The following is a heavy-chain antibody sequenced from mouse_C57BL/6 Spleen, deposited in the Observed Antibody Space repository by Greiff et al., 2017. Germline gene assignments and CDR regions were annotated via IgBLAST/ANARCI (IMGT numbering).Heavy chain of an antibody. CDR3: ARAYSNYNAMDY. Sequence: VKLVESGPGLVAPSQSLSITCTVSGFSLTNYAISWVRQPPGKGLEWLGVIWTGGSTNYNSAHKSRLSISKDNSKSQVFLKMNSLQTDDTARYYCARAYSNYNAMDYWGQGTSVTVSS. J-gene: IGHJ4*01. V-gene: IGHV2-9-1*01. CDR2: IWTGGST. CDR1: GFSLTNYA. D-gene: IGHD2-5*01.